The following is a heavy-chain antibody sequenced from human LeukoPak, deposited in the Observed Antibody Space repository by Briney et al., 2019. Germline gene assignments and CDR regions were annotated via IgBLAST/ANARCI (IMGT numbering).Heavy chain of an antibody. V-gene: IGHV3-33*05. D-gene: IGHD2-15*01. J-gene: IGHJ4*02. CDR3: ARYCSGGCYSGVDY. CDR1: GFTFSSFG. Sequence: GGSLRLSCAASGFTFSSFGMHWVRQAPGRGLEWVALILYDEKYYADSVKGRFTISRGNSKNTLYLQMDSLRAEDTAVYYCARYCSGGCYSGVDYWGQGTLVTVPS. CDR2: ILYDEK.